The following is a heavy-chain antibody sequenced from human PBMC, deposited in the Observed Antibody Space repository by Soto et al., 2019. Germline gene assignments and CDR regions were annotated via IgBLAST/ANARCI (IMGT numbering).Heavy chain of an antibody. Sequence: GSLRLSCTAAGFTFGDYAMSWFRQAPGKGLEWVGVIRSKAYGGTTEYAASVKGRFTISRGDSKSIAYLQMNSLKTEDTAVYYCTQILYDILTGPPDYYYGMDVWGQGTTVTVSS. CDR2: IRSKAYGGTT. D-gene: IGHD3-9*01. CDR1: GFTFGDYA. CDR3: TQILYDILTGPPDYYYGMDV. J-gene: IGHJ6*02. V-gene: IGHV3-49*03.